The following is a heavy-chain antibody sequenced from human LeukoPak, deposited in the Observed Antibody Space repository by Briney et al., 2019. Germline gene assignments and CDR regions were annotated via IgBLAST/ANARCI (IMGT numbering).Heavy chain of an antibody. CDR3: VVVVEPPDSDGFDV. J-gene: IGHJ3*01. D-gene: IGHD1-14*01. CDR2: INADGSTA. V-gene: IGHV3-74*01. Sequence: PGGSLRLSCAASGFTFGNSWVLWVRQAPGKGLVWVSLINADGSTATYADSVKGRFTISRDNARNTLSLQMNSLTIEDTAVYYCVVVVEPPDSDGFDVWGQGTMITVSS. CDR1: GFTFGNSW.